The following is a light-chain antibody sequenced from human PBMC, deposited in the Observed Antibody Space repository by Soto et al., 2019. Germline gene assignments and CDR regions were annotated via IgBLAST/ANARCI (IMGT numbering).Light chain of an antibody. CDR1: GSDVGSYKY. Sequence: QSALTQPASVSGSPGQSITISCTGTGSDVGSYKYVSWYQQHPGKAPNLIIFEVSNRPSGVSDRFSGSKSGNTASLTISGLQPEDEADYYCSSYTSIPSLGVFGTGTKLTVL. CDR2: EVS. CDR3: SSYTSIPSLGV. J-gene: IGLJ1*01. V-gene: IGLV2-14*01.